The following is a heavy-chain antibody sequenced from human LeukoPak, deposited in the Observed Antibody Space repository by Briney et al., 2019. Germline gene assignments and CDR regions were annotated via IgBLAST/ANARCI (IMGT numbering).Heavy chain of an antibody. J-gene: IGHJ4*02. CDR1: GFTFSSYG. V-gene: IGHV3-30*02. CDR3: ARHKRSSSRGWYYFDY. D-gene: IGHD6-13*01. Sequence: PGGSLRLSCGASGFTFSSYGMLWVRQAPGKGLEWVAFIRYDGNNKLYADSMKGRFTISRDNSKNTLYLHINSLRADDTAVYYCARHKRSSSRGWYYFDYWGQGTLVTVSS. CDR2: IRYDGNNK.